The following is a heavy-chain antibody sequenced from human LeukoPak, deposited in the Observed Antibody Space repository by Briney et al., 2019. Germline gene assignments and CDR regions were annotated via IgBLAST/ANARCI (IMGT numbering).Heavy chain of an antibody. CDR1: GFTFSSYA. V-gene: IGHV3-23*01. CDR2: ISGSAGST. J-gene: IGHJ4*02. CDR3: AKRGFYYDSSGYYYFDF. D-gene: IGHD3-22*01. Sequence: GGSLRLSCAASGFTFSSYAMSWVRQPPGKGLEWVSIISGSAGSTYYADSVKGRFTISRDNSKNTLYLQMNSLRAEDTAVFYCAKRGFYYDSSGYYYFDFWGQGTLVTVSS.